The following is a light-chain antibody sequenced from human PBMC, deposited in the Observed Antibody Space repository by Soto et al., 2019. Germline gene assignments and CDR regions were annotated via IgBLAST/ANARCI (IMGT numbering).Light chain of an antibody. J-gene: IGKJ5*01. CDR1: QSVSNN. Sequence: EIVITQSQATLSVSPGERATLSCRASQSVSNNLAWYQQKPGQAPRLLIYGASTRATGIPARFSGSGSGTEFTLTISSLQSEDFAVYYCQQYNNWPITLGQGTRLEIK. CDR2: GAS. V-gene: IGKV3-15*01. CDR3: QQYNNWPIT.